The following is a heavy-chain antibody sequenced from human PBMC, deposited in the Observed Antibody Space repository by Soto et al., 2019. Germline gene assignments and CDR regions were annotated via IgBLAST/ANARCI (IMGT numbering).Heavy chain of an antibody. CDR3: ATVRFPAY. D-gene: IGHD4-17*01. Sequence: SETPSLTYALSGGYFSRHYWSWIRQPPGRGLEWIGEINHSGSTNYNPSLKSRVTISVDTSKNQFSLKLNSVTAADTAVYYCATVRFPAYWGQGTLVTVSS. CDR2: INHSGST. V-gene: IGHV4-34*01. CDR1: GGYFSRHY. J-gene: IGHJ4*02.